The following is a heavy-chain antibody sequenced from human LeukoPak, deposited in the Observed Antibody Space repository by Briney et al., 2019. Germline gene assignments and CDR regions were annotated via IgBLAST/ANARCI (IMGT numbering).Heavy chain of an antibody. J-gene: IGHJ6*03. V-gene: IGHV3-7*01. Sequence: GGSLRVSCAASGFTFSSYWMSWVRQAPGKGLEWVANIKQDGSEKYYVDSVKGRFTISRDNAKNSLYLQMNSLRAEDTAVYYCARGLVRPMYYMDVWGKGTTVTVSS. CDR3: ARGLVRPMYYMDV. CDR1: GFTFSSYW. CDR2: IKQDGSEK. D-gene: IGHD6-19*01.